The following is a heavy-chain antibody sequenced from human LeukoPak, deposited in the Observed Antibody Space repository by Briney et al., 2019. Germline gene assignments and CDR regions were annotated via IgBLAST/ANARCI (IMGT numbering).Heavy chain of an antibody. CDR3: ARAAMVRFPSDY. D-gene: IGHD5-18*01. J-gene: IGHJ4*02. Sequence: PGGSLRLSCAASGFTFSTYSMNWVRQAPGKGLEWVSYISSSGSTIYYADSVKGRFTISRDNAKNSLYLQMNSLRAEDTAVYYCARAAMVRFPSDYWGQGTLVTVSS. CDR1: GFTFSTYS. CDR2: ISSSGSTI. V-gene: IGHV3-48*04.